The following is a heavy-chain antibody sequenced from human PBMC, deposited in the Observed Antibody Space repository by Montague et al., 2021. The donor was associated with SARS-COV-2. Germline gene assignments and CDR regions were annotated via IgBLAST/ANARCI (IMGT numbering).Heavy chain of an antibody. CDR2: IYFLGNT. V-gene: IGHV4-39*01. J-gene: IGHJ5*02. CDR3: ARSAMIRGVFPSWFDP. CDR1: GDSVSNDRYY. D-gene: IGHD3-10*01. Sequence: SETLSLTCTVSGDSVSNDRYYWGWIRQSPGKGLEWIGTIYFLGNTYYSPSLKSRVTMSVDTSKNQLSLRLTSVTASDTAIYYCARSAMIRGVFPSWFDPWGQGPLVTVSS.